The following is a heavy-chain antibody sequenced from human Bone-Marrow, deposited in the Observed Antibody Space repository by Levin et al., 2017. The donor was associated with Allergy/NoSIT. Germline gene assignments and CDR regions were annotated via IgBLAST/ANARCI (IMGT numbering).Heavy chain of an antibody. CDR2: IYPGDSDT. D-gene: IGHD1-26*01. V-gene: IGHV5-51*01. CDR3: ARCPIVGATTGYYFDY. CDR1: GYSFTSYW. J-gene: IGHJ4*02. Sequence: KGGESLKISCKGSGYSFTSYWIGWVRQMPGKGLEWMGIIYPGDSDTRYSPSFQGQVTISADKSISTAYLQWSSLKASDTAMYYCARCPIVGATTGYYFDYWGQGTLVTVSS.